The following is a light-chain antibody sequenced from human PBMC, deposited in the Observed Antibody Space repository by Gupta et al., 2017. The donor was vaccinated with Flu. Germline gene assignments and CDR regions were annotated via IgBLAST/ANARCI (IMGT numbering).Light chain of an antibody. Sequence: SYELTQPPSMSVSPGQTDRITCSGDALPKQYACWYQQKPGQAPVLLIYKDTERHSGIPERFSGSSSGTTVTLTISGVQAEDEADYYCQSGDSSASFVVIGGGTKLTVL. CDR1: ALPKQY. V-gene: IGLV3-25*02. J-gene: IGLJ3*02. CDR2: KDT. CDR3: QSGDSSASFVV.